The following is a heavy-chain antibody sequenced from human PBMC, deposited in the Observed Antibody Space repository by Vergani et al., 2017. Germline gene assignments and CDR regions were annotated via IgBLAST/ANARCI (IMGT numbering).Heavy chain of an antibody. CDR3: AKAGESNAFDI. V-gene: IGHV3-30*18. D-gene: IGHD1-14*01. Sequence: QVQLVESGGGVVQPGRSLRLSCAASGFTFSSYGMHWVRQAPGKGLEWVAVISYDGRNKSYADSVKGRFTISRDNSKNQLYLQMNSLRAEDTAVYYCAKAGESNAFDIWGQGTMVTVSS. CDR1: GFTFSSYG. J-gene: IGHJ3*02. CDR2: ISYDGRNK.